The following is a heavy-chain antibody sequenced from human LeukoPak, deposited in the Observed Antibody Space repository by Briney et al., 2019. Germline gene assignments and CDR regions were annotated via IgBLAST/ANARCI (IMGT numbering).Heavy chain of an antibody. D-gene: IGHD3-22*01. CDR2: ITGDARAK. V-gene: IGHV3-43*02. CDR3: ARGSYDSSGPNWFDP. J-gene: IGHJ5*02. CDR1: GFTFDRFS. Sequence: GGSLRLSCTASGFTFDRFSMHWVRQAPGKGLQWVALITGDARAKYYADSVRGRFTISRDNSKSSLYLQLNRVTTEDTAFYFCARGSYDSSGPNWFDPWGQGTLVTVSS.